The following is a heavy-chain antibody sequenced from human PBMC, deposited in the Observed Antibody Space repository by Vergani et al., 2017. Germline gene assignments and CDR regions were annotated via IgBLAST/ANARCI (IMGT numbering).Heavy chain of an antibody. D-gene: IGHD1-1*01. J-gene: IGHJ6*02. CDR2: IRPGASTV. V-gene: IGHV3-11*04. CDR1: GFKFSDHY. Sequence: LEESGGGSVKPGGSLRLSCAASGFKFSDHYMSWIRQAPGKGLGWVSHIRPGASTVSYTDSVTGRFTVSRDNDNNSLTLDMTTLRVEDTAVYYCAKNPGISTTRHYYAMDVWGQGTTVTVSS. CDR3: AKNPGISTTRHYYAMDV.